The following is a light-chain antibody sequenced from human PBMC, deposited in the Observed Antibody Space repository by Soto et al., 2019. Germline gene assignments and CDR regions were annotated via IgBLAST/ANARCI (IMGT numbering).Light chain of an antibody. J-gene: IGKJ1*01. CDR1: QSVSSN. CDR2: GAS. V-gene: IGKV3-15*01. Sequence: EIVMTQSPATLSVSPGGTATLSCRASQSVSSNLAWYQQKPGQAPRLLIYGASTRASGIPARFSGSGSGTEFTLTISSLQSEDFAVYYCQQYNDLRTFGQGTQVEI. CDR3: QQYNDLRT.